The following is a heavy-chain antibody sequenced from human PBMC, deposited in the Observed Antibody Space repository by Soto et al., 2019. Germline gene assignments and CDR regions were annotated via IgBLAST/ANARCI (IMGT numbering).Heavy chain of an antibody. Sequence: GGSLRLSCTASGFTFGDYTMSWFRQAPGKGLEWVGFIRSKAYGGTTEYAASVKGRFTISRDDSKSIAYLQMNSLKTEDTAVYYCTRDVVVVAASFPQIWGQGTMVTVSS. D-gene: IGHD2-15*01. V-gene: IGHV3-49*03. J-gene: IGHJ3*02. CDR2: IRSKAYGGTT. CDR1: GFTFGDYT. CDR3: TRDVVVVAASFPQI.